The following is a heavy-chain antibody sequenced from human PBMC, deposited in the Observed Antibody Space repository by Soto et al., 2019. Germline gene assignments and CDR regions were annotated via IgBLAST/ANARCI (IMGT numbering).Heavy chain of an antibody. D-gene: IGHD2-8*01. V-gene: IGHV1-69*13. CDR1: RDVFRSYG. CDR3: ARVRCFNGLCHTADYGMDV. J-gene: IGHJ6*02. CDR2: IIPISGTT. Sequence: SVKVSCKASRDVFRSYGINWVRQAPGQGLEWMGGIIPISGTTNYAQKFQGRVAITADESTDTVYMELSRLRSEDTAVYFCARVRCFNGLCHTADYGMDVWGQGTTVTVSS.